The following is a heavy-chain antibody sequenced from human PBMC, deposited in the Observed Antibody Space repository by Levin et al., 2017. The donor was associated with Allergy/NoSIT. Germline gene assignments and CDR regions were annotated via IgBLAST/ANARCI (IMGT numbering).Heavy chain of an antibody. CDR2: IRSKANSYAT. D-gene: IGHD3-16*01. CDR1: GFTFSGSA. Sequence: QAGGSLRLSCAASGFTFSGSAMHWVRQASGKGLEWVGRIRSKANSYATEYAASVKGRFTISRDDSKNTAYLQMNSLKTEDTAVYHCTRWGDGIGYWGQGTLVTVSS. CDR3: TRWGDGIGY. J-gene: IGHJ4*02. V-gene: IGHV3-73*01.